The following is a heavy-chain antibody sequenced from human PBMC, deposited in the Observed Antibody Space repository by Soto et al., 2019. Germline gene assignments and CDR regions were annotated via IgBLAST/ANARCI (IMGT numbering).Heavy chain of an antibody. J-gene: IGHJ5*02. D-gene: IGHD2-8*01. V-gene: IGHV4-31*03. CDR2: IYYSGFT. CDR1: GGSITSGGYY. CDR3: GRRVFP. Sequence: QVQLQESGPGLVKPSQTLSLTCTVSGGSITSGGYYWSWIRQHPGKGLEWIGYIYYSGFTYYNPSPKSRVNISVSTSKDQFLPKLGSGAAAGPAGVYRGRRVFPWGQGTLVTVS.